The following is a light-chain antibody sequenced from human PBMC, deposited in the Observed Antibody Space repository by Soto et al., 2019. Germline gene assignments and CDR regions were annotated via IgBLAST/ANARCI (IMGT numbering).Light chain of an antibody. CDR3: HQASSFPLS. J-gene: IGKJ4*01. CDR1: QVISSW. Sequence: DIQMTQSPSSVSASVGDRVTISCRASQVISSWLAWYQQKPGEAPNLLIYKASNLQTGVPSRFSGSGSGTGFTPTITNLQPEDFATYYCHQASSFPLSFGGGTKVEIK. CDR2: KAS. V-gene: IGKV1-12*01.